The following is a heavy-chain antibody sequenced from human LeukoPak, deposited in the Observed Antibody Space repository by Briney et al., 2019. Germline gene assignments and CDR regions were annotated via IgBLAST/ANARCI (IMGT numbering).Heavy chain of an antibody. D-gene: IGHD6-19*01. CDR3: AKPISGGLAVTADWFHP. V-gene: IGHV3-23*01. CDR2: INANSGTT. Sequence: PGGSLRLSCAASGFTLSSYEMNWVRQPPGKGLEWVSTINANSGTTSYAASVRGRFTISRDNSKNTLYLQLNTLRADDTATYYCAKPISGGLAVTADWFHPWGQGTLVVVSS. J-gene: IGHJ5*01. CDR1: GFTLSSYE.